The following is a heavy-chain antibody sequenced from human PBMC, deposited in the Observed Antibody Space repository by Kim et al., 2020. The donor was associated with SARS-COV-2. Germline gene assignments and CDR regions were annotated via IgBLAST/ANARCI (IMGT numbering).Heavy chain of an antibody. V-gene: IGHV3-11*05. J-gene: IGHJ4*02. CDR3: ARGDSGSGSYYIHNFDY. Sequence: VKGRFTISRDNAKNSLYLQMNSLRAEDTAVYYCARGDSGSGSYYIHNFDYWGQGTLVTVSS. D-gene: IGHD3-10*01.